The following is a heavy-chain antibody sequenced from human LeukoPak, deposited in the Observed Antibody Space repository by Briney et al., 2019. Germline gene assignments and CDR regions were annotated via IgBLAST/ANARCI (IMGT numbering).Heavy chain of an antibody. Sequence: GGSLRLSCEASGFTFSTFAMIWVRQPPGKGLEWVSSIFPSGGEIHYADSVRGRFTISRDNSKSTLSPQMNSLRAEDTAIYYCATYRQVLLPFESWGQGTLVTVSS. J-gene: IGHJ4*02. CDR3: ATYRQVLLPFES. CDR2: IFPSGGEI. V-gene: IGHV3-23*01. D-gene: IGHD2-8*02. CDR1: GFTFSTFA.